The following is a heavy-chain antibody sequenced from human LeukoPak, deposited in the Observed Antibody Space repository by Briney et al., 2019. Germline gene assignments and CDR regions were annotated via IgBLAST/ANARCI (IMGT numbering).Heavy chain of an antibody. D-gene: IGHD2-15*01. CDR2: IYHSGST. Sequence: SETLSLTCAVSGGSIISTNWWTWVRQPPGKGLEWIGEIYHSGSTNYNPSLKSRVTISVDTSKNQFSLKLSSVTAADTAVYYCARGRALGYCSGGSCQTHFDYWGQGTLVTVSS. J-gene: IGHJ4*02. V-gene: IGHV4-4*02. CDR1: GGSIISTNW. CDR3: ARGRALGYCSGGSCQTHFDY.